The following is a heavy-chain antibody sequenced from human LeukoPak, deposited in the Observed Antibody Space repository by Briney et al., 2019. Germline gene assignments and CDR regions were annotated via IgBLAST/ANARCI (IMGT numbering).Heavy chain of an antibody. CDR2: INHSGST. CDR1: GGSFSGYY. D-gene: IGHD3-10*01. Sequence: SETLSLTCAVYGGSFSGYYWSWIRQPPGKGLEWIGEINHSGSTNYNPSLKSRVTISVDTSKNQFSLKLNSVTAADTAVYYCARVHRYYYGSGSRGFDYWGQGTLVTVSS. CDR3: ARVHRYYYGSGSRGFDY. J-gene: IGHJ4*02. V-gene: IGHV4-34*01.